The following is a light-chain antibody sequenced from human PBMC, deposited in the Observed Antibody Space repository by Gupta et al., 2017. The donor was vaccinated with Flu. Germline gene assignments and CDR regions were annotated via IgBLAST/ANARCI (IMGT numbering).Light chain of an antibody. CDR3: QQRHHTPCI. Sequence: DIQMTQSPTSLSASVGDRVIISCRASQGISTSLNWYHQKPGTAPKLLIYGSSSLQTGVPSRFSGNGSGTDFTLTISRLQPEDFATYYCQQRHHTPCIFGQWTKLEIK. CDR2: GSS. V-gene: IGKV1-39*01. CDR1: QGISTS. J-gene: IGKJ2*02.